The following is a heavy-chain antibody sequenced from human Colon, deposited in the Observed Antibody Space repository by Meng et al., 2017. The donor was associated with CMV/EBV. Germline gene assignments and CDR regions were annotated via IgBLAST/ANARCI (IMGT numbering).Heavy chain of an antibody. CDR1: GFNFNTHA. V-gene: IGHV3-48*03. Sequence: GESLKISCAASGFNFNTHAMNWVRQAPGKGLEWISHIGSSGGAIYYGDSVKGRFTISRDNAKNSLYLQMNSLRAEDTAVYYCARKGWNYREAFDIWGQGTVVTVSS. CDR3: ARKGWNYREAFDI. J-gene: IGHJ3*02. CDR2: IGSSGGAI. D-gene: IGHD3-16*02.